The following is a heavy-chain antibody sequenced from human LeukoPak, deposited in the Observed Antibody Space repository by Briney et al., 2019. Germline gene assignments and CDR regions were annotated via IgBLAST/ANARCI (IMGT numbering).Heavy chain of an antibody. V-gene: IGHV3-23*01. J-gene: IGHJ4*02. CDR2: ICGSGDST. CDR1: GFTFSSYG. CDR3: AKLDSTSCYARIES. D-gene: IGHD2-2*01. Sequence: GGTLRLSCAASGFTFSSYGMSWVRQAPGKGLEWVASICGSGDSTKNSDSVKGRFTISRDNSKNTLFLQMNSLRVEDTAVYYCAKLDSTSCYARIESWGQGTLVTVSS.